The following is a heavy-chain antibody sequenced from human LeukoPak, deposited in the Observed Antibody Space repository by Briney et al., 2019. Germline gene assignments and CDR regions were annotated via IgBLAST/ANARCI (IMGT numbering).Heavy chain of an antibody. J-gene: IGHJ4*02. Sequence: GESPKISCKGSGYSFTSYWIGWVRQMPGKGLEWMGIIYTGDSDTRYSPSFQGQVTISADKSISTAYLQWSSLKASDTAMYYCARQRGTYYYDSSGYYSDYWGQGTLVTDSS. CDR1: GYSFTSYW. CDR3: ARQRGTYYYDSSGYYSDY. CDR2: IYTGDSDT. D-gene: IGHD3-22*01. V-gene: IGHV5-51*01.